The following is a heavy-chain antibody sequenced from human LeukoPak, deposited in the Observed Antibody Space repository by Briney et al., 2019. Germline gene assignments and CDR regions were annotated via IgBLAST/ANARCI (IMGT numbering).Heavy chain of an antibody. J-gene: IGHJ3*02. D-gene: IGHD2-2*01. V-gene: IGHV3-15*01. Sequence: PGGSLRLSCAASGFTFSNAWMSWVRQAPGKGLEWVGRIKSKTDGGTTDYAAPVKGRFTISRDDSKNTLYLQMNSLKTEDTAVYYCTSRYCSSTSCYHAADAFDIWGQGTMVTVSS. CDR3: TSRYCSSTSCYHAADAFDI. CDR1: GFTFSNAW. CDR2: IKSKTDGGTT.